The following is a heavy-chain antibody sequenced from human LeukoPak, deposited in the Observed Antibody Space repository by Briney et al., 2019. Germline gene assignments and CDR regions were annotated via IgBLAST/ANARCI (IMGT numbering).Heavy chain of an antibody. V-gene: IGHV1-69*06. Sequence: SVKVSCKASGGTFSSYAISWVRQAPGQGLEWMGGIIPIFGTANYAQKFQGRVTITADKSTSTAYMELSSLRSEDTAVYYCARGLIVVVPAAIRDDYYYMDVWGKGTTVTVSS. CDR3: ARGLIVVVPAAIRDDYYYMDV. J-gene: IGHJ6*03. CDR1: GGTFSSYA. D-gene: IGHD2-2*01. CDR2: IIPIFGTA.